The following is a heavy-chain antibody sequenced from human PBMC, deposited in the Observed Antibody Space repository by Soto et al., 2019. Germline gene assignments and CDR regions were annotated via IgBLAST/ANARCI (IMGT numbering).Heavy chain of an antibody. Sequence: EVQLVESGGGLVQPGGSLRLSCAASGFTFSTYSMNWVRQAPGKGLEWVSYISSSRSTTYYADTVKGRFTISRDNXXTSRYLQMNSLRAADTAVYYCARGRYGDPRDYFQYWGQGTLVTVSS. J-gene: IGHJ1*01. D-gene: IGHD4-17*01. V-gene: IGHV3-48*01. CDR2: ISSSRSTT. CDR3: ARGRYGDPRDYFQY. CDR1: GFTFSTYS.